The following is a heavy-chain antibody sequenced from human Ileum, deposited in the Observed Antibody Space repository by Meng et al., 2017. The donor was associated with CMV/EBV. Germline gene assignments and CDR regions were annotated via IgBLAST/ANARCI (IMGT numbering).Heavy chain of an antibody. CDR2: ISYSATT. J-gene: IGHJ4*02. D-gene: IGHD3-9*01. CDR1: GDSVTAVGNF. Sequence: LTCTVVGDSVTAVGNFWSWIRLSPGKGLEWIGYISYSATTQYNPSFKSRVSMFLDTSNSQFSLRLTSVTIADTAIYFCARGYSNLDYWGQGTLVTVSS. CDR3: ARGYSNLDY. V-gene: IGHV4-61*08.